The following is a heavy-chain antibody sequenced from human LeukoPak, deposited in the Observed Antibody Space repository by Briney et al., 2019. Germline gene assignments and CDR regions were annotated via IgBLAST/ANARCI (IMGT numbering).Heavy chain of an antibody. CDR3: ARVLLRFLEWFSGNGMDV. V-gene: IGHV3-7*01. D-gene: IGHD3-3*01. Sequence: PGGSLRLSCAASGFPFSSYWMTWVRQAPGKGLEWVANIKQDGSEKYYVDSVKGRFTISRDNAENSLYLQMNSLRAEDTAVYYCARVLLRFLEWFSGNGMDVWGQGTTVTVSS. J-gene: IGHJ6*02. CDR2: IKQDGSEK. CDR1: GFPFSSYW.